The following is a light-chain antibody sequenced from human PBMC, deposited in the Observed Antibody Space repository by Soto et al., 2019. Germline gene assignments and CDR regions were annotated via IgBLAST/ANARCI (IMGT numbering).Light chain of an antibody. Sequence: QSVLTQPASVSGSPGQSVTISCTGTSSDVGAYNYVSWYQQHPDKAPKLMIYEVSNRPSGVSNRFSGSKSGNTASLTISGLQAEDEADYYCNSYTGSSTRFVFGTGTKLTVL. CDR1: SSDVGAYNY. CDR3: NSYTGSSTRFV. CDR2: EVS. V-gene: IGLV2-14*01. J-gene: IGLJ1*01.